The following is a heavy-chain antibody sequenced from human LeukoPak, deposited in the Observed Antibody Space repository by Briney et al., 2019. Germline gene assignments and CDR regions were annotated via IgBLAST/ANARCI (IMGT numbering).Heavy chain of an antibody. CDR3: ARLGQDVVSIFEGYYYMDV. J-gene: IGHJ6*03. CDR1: GGSISSYY. Sequence: SETLSLTCTVSGGSISSYYWSWSRQPPGKGLEWGGYIYYSGSTNYNPSLMSRFTISVDTSKNQFSLKLSSVTAAGTAVYYCARLGQDVVSIFEGYYYMDVWGKGTTVTVSS. V-gene: IGHV4-59*01. D-gene: IGHD3-3*01. CDR2: IYYSGST.